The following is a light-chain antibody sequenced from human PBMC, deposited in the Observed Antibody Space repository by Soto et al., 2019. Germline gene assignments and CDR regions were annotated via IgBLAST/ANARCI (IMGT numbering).Light chain of an antibody. Sequence: EIVLTQSPGTLSLSPGERATLSCRASQSVSYYLAWYQQKPGQAPRLLIYGASSRATGIPDRFSGTGSETDFTLTISRLEPEDFAVYYCQQYDNSPITFGQGTRLEIK. CDR1: QSVSYY. CDR2: GAS. V-gene: IGKV3-20*01. J-gene: IGKJ5*01. CDR3: QQYDNSPIT.